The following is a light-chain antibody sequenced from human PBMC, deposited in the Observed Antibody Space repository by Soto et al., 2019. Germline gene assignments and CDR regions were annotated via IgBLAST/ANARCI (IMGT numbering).Light chain of an antibody. V-gene: IGLV2-14*01. CDR1: SSDVGDYKY. Sequence: QSVLTQPASVSGSPGQSITISCSGTSSDVGDYKYVSWYQRHPGKVPKLMIYEVSHRPSGVPDRFSGSKSGNTAFLTISGLQADDEADHYCSSFTDSFTLVFGGGTKLTVL. CDR3: SSFTDSFTLV. CDR2: EVS. J-gene: IGLJ3*02.